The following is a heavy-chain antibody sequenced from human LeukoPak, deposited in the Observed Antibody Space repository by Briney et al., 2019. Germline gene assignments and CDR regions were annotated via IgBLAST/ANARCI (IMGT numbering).Heavy chain of an antibody. D-gene: IGHD5-18*01. V-gene: IGHV7-4-1*02. CDR1: GYTSTSYA. Sequence: GASVKVSCKASGYTSTSYAMNWVRQAPGQGLEWTGWINTNTGNPTYAQGFTGRFVFSLDTSVSTAYLQISSLKAEDTAVYYCAMGYSYGPSDMDVWGKGTTVTVSS. J-gene: IGHJ6*03. CDR3: AMGYSYGPSDMDV. CDR2: INTNTGNP.